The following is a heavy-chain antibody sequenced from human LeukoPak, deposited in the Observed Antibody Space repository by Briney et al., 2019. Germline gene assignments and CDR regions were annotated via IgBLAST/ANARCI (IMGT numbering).Heavy chain of an antibody. CDR1: GFTLSTYE. CDR2: IGRYGVTT. Sequence: GGSLRFSCAASGFTLSTYEMNWVRQAPGKGLEWVAYIGRYGVTTYYADSVKGRFTISGDNAKNSLNLQMNSLRAEDTAVYYCATLSDRNFYYSYGLDVWGQGTTVTVS. D-gene: IGHD1-14*01. J-gene: IGHJ6*02. CDR3: ATLSDRNFYYSYGLDV. V-gene: IGHV3-48*03.